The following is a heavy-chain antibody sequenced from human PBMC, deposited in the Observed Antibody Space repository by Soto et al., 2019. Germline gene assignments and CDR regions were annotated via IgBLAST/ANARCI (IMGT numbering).Heavy chain of an antibody. V-gene: IGHV5-51*01. Sequence: PGESLKNSCKGSGYSFTHYWIAWVRQMPGKGLEWMGIIYPRDSDTEYSPSFQGQVTISADRSISTAYLQWSSLKASDTAMYYCARQKQTVICVKRGEQDFFDFCGQG. D-gene: IGHD3-10*01. CDR2: IYPRDSDT. J-gene: IGHJ4*01. CDR3: ARQKQTVICVKRGEQDFFDF. CDR1: GYSFTHYW.